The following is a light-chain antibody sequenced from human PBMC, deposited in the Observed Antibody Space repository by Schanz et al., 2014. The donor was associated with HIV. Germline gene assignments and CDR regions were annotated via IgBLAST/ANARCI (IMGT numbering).Light chain of an antibody. CDR3: QQYNDWPRT. CDR2: GAS. J-gene: IGKJ1*01. CDR1: QSVSSDY. Sequence: EIVLTQSPGSLSLSPGGRATLSCRASQSVSSDYFAWYQQKSGQAPRLIIYGASTRATGTPDRFSGSGSGTDFTLTISSLQSEDFAVYSCQQYNDWPRTFGQGTKVEIK. V-gene: IGKV3-20*01.